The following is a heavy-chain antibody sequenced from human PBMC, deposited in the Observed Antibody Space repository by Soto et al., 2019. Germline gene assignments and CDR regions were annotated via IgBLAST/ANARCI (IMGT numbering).Heavy chain of an antibody. J-gene: IGHJ4*02. CDR1: GGTFTTYT. D-gene: IGHD3-3*01. CDR2: IIPIFGLA. Sequence: QVQLVQSGAEVKEPGSSVKVSCKVSGGTFTTYTISWVRQAPGQGLEWMGRIIPIFGLANPAQKFQDRVRITADQPTETPLMQIRSLTFGDSVGYICIFDVKPGVVYLGYWGPGPLLTGSS. CDR3: IFDVKPGVVYLGY. V-gene: IGHV1-69*02.